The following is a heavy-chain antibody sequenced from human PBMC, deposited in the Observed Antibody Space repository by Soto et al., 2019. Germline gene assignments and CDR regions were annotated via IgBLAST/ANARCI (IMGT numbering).Heavy chain of an antibody. D-gene: IGHD3-3*01. J-gene: IGHJ4*02. CDR1: GFPFSNAW. V-gene: IGHV3-15*01. CDR3: TTDRGRRITIFGVVRGSHNPRDY. Sequence: PGGSLRLSCAASGFPFSNAWMSWVRQAPGKGLEWVGRNKSKTDGGTTDYAAPVKGRFTISRDDSKNTLYLQMNSLKTEDTAVYYCTTDRGRRITIFGVVRGSHNPRDYWGQGTLVTVS. CDR2: NKSKTDGGTT.